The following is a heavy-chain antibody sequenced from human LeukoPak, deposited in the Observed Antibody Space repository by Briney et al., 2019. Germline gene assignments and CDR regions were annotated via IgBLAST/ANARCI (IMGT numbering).Heavy chain of an antibody. V-gene: IGHV4-39*01. CDR3: ARQVIAAAGPFDY. D-gene: IGHD6-13*01. CDR1: GGSISSYY. J-gene: IGHJ4*02. CDR2: IYYSGST. Sequence: PSETLSLTCTVSGGSISSYYWGWIRQPPGKGLEWIGSIYYSGSTYYNPSLKSRVTISVDTSKNQFSLKLSSVTAADTAVYYCARQVIAAAGPFDYWGQGTLVTVSS.